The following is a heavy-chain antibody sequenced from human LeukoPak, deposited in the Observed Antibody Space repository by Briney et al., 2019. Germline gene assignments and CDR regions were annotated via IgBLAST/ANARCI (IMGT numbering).Heavy chain of an antibody. Sequence: SETLSLTCTVSGVSISGFYWNWIRQPPRKGLEWVGYSHTGGSISSNPSLNSRVAFSMDTSKNQVSLRLNSVTATDTAVYCCARHRGGFGEGEFDYWGQGIPVTVST. CDR2: SHTGGSI. CDR1: GVSISGFY. J-gene: IGHJ4*02. V-gene: IGHV4-4*08. CDR3: ARHRGGFGEGEFDY. D-gene: IGHD3-10*01.